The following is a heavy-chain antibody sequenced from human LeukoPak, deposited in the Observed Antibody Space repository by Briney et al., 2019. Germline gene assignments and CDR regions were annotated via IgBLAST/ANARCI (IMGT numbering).Heavy chain of an antibody. D-gene: IGHD2-21*01. CDR3: AGGGGDYYYMDV. V-gene: IGHV4-34*01. CDR2: INHSGST. J-gene: IGHJ6*03. CDR1: GGSFSGYS. Sequence: SETLSLTCAVYGGSFSGYSWTWIRQPPGKGLEWIGEINHSGSTNYNPSLKSRVTISVDKSKNQFSLKLSSVPAADTAVYFWAGGGGDYYYMDVWDKGTTVTISS.